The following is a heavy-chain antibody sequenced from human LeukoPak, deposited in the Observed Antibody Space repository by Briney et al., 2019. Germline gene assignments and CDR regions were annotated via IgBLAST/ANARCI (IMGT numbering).Heavy chain of an antibody. J-gene: IGHJ5*02. CDR1: GGSISRYY. Sequence: TPSETLSLTCAVSGGSISRYYWSWIRQPPGKGLEWIGEVNHSGSTNYNPSLKSRVTISVDTSKNQFSLKLSSVTAADTAVYYCARQRQNYYGSGSYLFRGWFDPWGQGTLVTVSS. D-gene: IGHD3-10*01. CDR3: ARQRQNYYGSGSYLFRGWFDP. CDR2: VNHSGST. V-gene: IGHV4-34*01.